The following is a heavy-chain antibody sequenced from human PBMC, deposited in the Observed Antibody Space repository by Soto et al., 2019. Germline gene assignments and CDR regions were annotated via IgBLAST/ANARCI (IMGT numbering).Heavy chain of an antibody. D-gene: IGHD4-17*01. CDR2: IYYTGNT. V-gene: IGHV4-30-4*01. CDR1: GDSFSSDSHF. CDR3: ARGTYGIGVAY. J-gene: IGHJ4*02. Sequence: QVQLQESGPGLVKPSQTLSLTCTVSGDSFSSDSHFWSWIRQPPGKGLEWIGYIYYTGNTYYNPSLRRRLAISVDTSKRQFFLKLSSVPAADTAVYFCARGTYGIGVAYWGRGALVTVSS.